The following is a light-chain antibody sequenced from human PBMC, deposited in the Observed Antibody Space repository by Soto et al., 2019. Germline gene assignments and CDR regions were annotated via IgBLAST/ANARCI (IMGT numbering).Light chain of an antibody. CDR1: QSVSSD. V-gene: IGKV3-15*01. J-gene: IGKJ4*01. CDR2: GAS. Sequence: EIVMTPSPATLSVSPGETATLSCRASQSVSSDLAWYQHKPGQAPRLLIYGASTRATGIPVRFSGSGSGTEFTLTISSLQSEDFAVYYCQHYNNRPLTFGGGTKVDIK. CDR3: QHYNNRPLT.